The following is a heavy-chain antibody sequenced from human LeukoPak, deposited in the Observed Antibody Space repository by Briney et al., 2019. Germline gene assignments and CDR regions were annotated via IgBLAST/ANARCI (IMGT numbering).Heavy chain of an antibody. Sequence: GGSLRLSCAASGFTVSSNYMSWVRQAPGKGLEWVSVIYSGGSTSYADSVKGRFTISRDNAKNTLYLQMNSLRAEDTAVYYCARYPFDYWGQGTLVTVSS. J-gene: IGHJ4*02. CDR3: ARYPFDY. V-gene: IGHV3-53*01. CDR1: GFTVSSNY. CDR2: IYSGGST.